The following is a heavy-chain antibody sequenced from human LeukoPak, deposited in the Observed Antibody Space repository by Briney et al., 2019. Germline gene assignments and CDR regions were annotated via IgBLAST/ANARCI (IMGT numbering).Heavy chain of an antibody. D-gene: IGHD6-19*01. CDR2: IGGYNGKT. CDR3: ARIVREGQWLGFDY. J-gene: IGHJ4*02. CDR1: GYTFNTYG. Sequence: ASVKVSCKASGYTFNTYGITWVRQAPGQGLEWMGWIGGYNGKTKYAQKLQDRVTMTTDTSTTTAYMELRSLRSDDTAVYYCARIVREGQWLGFDYWGQGTLVTVSS. V-gene: IGHV1-18*01.